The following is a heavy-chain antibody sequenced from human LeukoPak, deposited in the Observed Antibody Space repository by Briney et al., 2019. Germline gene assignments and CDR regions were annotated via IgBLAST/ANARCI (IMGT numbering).Heavy chain of an antibody. D-gene: IGHD2-2*01. CDR1: GFSFSSYW. CDR2: IKQDGSEK. Sequence: GGSLRLSCAASGFSFSSYWMSWVRQAPGTGLECVANIKQDGSEKYYVDSVKGRFTISRDNAKNSLYLQMNSLRAEDTAVYYCARDRGGIVVVPAATHFDYWGQGTLVTVSS. V-gene: IGHV3-7*01. CDR3: ARDRGGIVVVPAATHFDY. J-gene: IGHJ4*02.